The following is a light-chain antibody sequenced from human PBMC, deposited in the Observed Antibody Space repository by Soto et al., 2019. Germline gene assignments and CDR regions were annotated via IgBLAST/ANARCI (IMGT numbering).Light chain of an antibody. CDR3: QQYNSYSKT. CDR1: QSISRW. J-gene: IGKJ1*01. V-gene: IGKV1-5*03. CDR2: KAS. Sequence: DIQMTQSPSTLSASVGDRVTITCRASQSISRWFAWYQQKPGKVPKLLIYKASGLNSGVPSRFSGSGSGTEFTLTISSLQPDDSASYYCQQYNSYSKTFGQGTKVDIK.